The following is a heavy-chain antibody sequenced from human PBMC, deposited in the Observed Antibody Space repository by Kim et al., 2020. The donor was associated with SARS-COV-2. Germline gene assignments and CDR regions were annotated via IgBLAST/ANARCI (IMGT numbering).Heavy chain of an antibody. Sequence: NPSLKSRCTISVDTSKNQFSLKLSSVTAADTAVYYCARSIGGYSYGYSFDYWGQGTLVTVSS. J-gene: IGHJ4*02. V-gene: IGHV4-59*01. D-gene: IGHD5-18*01. CDR3: ARSIGGYSYGYSFDY.